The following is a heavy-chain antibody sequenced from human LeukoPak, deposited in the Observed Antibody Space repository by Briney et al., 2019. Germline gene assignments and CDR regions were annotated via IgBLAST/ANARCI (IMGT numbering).Heavy chain of an antibody. CDR3: AREVSYYYGSGKPFDY. V-gene: IGHV3-30*02. CDR2: IRYDGSNK. D-gene: IGHD3-10*01. Sequence: GGSLRLSCAASGFTFSSYGMHWVRQAPGKGLEWVAFIRYDGSNKYYADSVKGRFTISRDNSKNTLYLQMNSLRAEDTAVYYCAREVSYYYGSGKPFDYWGQGTLVTVSS. CDR1: GFTFSSYG. J-gene: IGHJ4*02.